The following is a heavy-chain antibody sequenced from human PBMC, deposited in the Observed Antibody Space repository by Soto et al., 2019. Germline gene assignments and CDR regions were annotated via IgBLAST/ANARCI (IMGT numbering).Heavy chain of an antibody. J-gene: IGHJ4*02. CDR2: ISGSGGSK. CDR1: GFTFSSYA. Sequence: EVQLLESGGGLVQPGGSLRLSCAASGFTFSSYAMSWVRQAPGKGLEWVSAISGSGGSKYYADSVKGRFTISRDNSKNTLYLQMNRLRAEDTAVYYCAKDHDLDYYDSSGYLLYWGQGTLVTVSS. CDR3: AKDHDLDYYDSSGYLLY. V-gene: IGHV3-23*01. D-gene: IGHD3-22*01.